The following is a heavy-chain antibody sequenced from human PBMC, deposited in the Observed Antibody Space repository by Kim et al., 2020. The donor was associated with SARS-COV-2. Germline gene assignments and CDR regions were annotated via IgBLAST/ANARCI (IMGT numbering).Heavy chain of an antibody. J-gene: IGHJ6*02. V-gene: IGHV3-23*01. D-gene: IGHD2-2*01. CDR3: AKVGCSSTSCRGYYYYYGMDV. CDR1: GFTFSSYA. Sequence: GGSLRLSCATSGFTFSSYAMSWVRQAPGKGLEWVSAISGSGGSTYYADSVKGRFTISGDNSKNTLYLQMNSLRAEDTAVYYCAKVGCSSTSCRGYYYYYGMDVWGQGTTVTVSS. CDR2: ISGSGGST.